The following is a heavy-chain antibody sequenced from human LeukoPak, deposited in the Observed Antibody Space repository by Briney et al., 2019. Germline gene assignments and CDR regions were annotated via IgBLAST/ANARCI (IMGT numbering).Heavy chain of an antibody. CDR1: GGTFSSYA. Sequence: SVKVSCKASGGTFSSYAISWVRQAPGQGLEWMGRIIPILGIANYAQKFQGRVTITADKSTSTAYMELSSLRSEDTAVYYCARDVYYYDSSGPFDYWGQGTLVIVSS. V-gene: IGHV1-69*04. D-gene: IGHD3-22*01. J-gene: IGHJ4*02. CDR2: IIPILGIA. CDR3: ARDVYYYDSSGPFDY.